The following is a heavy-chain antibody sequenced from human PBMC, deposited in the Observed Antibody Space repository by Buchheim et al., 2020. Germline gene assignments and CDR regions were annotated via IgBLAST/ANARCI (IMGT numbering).Heavy chain of an antibody. V-gene: IGHV4-30-4*01. J-gene: IGHJ4*02. CDR2: IYYSGST. Sequence: QVQLQESGPGLVKPSQTLSLTCTVSGGSISSGDYYWSWIRQPPGKGLEWIGYIYYSGSTYYNPSLKSRVTISVDTSKNQFSVKLSSVTAADTAVYYCARDRPEDVDTATPKYYFDYWGQGTL. CDR1: GGSISSGDYY. CDR3: ARDRPEDVDTATPKYYFDY. D-gene: IGHD5-18*01.